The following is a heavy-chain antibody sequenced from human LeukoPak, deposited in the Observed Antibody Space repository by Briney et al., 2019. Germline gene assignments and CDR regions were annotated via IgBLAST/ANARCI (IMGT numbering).Heavy chain of an antibody. CDR3: ARAGEIAAAGTLYNWVDP. V-gene: IGHV4-59*01. CDR1: GGSISSYY. D-gene: IGHD6-13*01. J-gene: IGHJ5*02. CDR2: IYYSGST. Sequence: PSETLSLTCTVSGGSISSYYWSWIRQPPGKGLEWIGYIYYSGSTNYNPSLKSRVTISVDTSKNQFSLKLTPVTAADTAVYYCARAGEIAAAGTLYNWVDPWGQGTLVTVSS.